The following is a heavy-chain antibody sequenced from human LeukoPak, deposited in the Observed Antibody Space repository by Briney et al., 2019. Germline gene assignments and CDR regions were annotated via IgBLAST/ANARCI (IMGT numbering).Heavy chain of an antibody. CDR2: INQDGSEK. CDR3: AREQGIAAGLEDY. V-gene: IGHV3-7*01. J-gene: IGHJ4*02. CDR1: GLTFSSHW. Sequence: PGGSLRLSCAASGLTFSSHWMSWVRQAPGKGLEWVANINQDGSEKYYVDSLKGRFTISRDNAKNSLDLQMNSLGAEDMSVSFYAREQGIAAGLEDYWGQGTLLSVSS. D-gene: IGHD6-13*01.